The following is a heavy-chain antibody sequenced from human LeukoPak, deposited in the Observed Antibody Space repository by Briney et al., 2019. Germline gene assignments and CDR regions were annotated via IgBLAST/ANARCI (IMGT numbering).Heavy chain of an antibody. Sequence: LETLSLTCGVSGGSFSGYYWTWIRQLPGKGLEGMGEINHSGNTIYNPSLKSRVIISIDTLKNQISLNMRSVTAADTAVYYCARGRNWETFYHYCMDVWGNGTTVTVSS. CDR3: ARGRNWETFYHYCMDV. V-gene: IGHV4-34*01. D-gene: IGHD1-14*01. CDR1: GGSFSGYY. J-gene: IGHJ6*03. CDR2: INHSGNT.